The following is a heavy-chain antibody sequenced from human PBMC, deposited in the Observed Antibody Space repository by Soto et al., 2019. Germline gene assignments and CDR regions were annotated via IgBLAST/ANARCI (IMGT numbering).Heavy chain of an antibody. CDR3: ERIGAVAGHFDY. CDR1: GYIFTSYW. Sequence: GESRKISCKGSGYIFTSYWIGWVRQMPGKGLEWMGIIYPGDSDTRYSPSFQGQVTISADKSISTAYLQWSSLKASDTAMYYCERIGAVAGHFDYSGPATLRTGFS. D-gene: IGHD6-19*01. CDR2: IYPGDSDT. J-gene: IGHJ4*02. V-gene: IGHV5-51*01.